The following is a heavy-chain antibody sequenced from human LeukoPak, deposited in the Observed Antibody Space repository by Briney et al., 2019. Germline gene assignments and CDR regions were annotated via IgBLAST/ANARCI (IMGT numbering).Heavy chain of an antibody. J-gene: IGHJ4*02. CDR1: GYTFTSYY. Sequence: ASVKVSCTASGYTFTSYYMNWVRQAPGQGLEWMGIINPSGGSTSYAQKFQGRVTMTRDTSTSTVYMELSSLRSEDTAVYYCARDLPYGDSVHWGQGTLVTVSS. D-gene: IGHD4-17*01. CDR3: ARDLPYGDSVH. V-gene: IGHV1-46*01. CDR2: INPSGGST.